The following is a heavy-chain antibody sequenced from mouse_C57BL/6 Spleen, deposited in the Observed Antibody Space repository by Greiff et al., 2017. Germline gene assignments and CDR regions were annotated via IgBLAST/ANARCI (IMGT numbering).Heavy chain of an antibody. CDR2: ISSGGDYI. Sequence: EVQLVESGEGLVKPGGSLKLSCAASGFTFSSYAMSWVRQTPEKRLEWVAYISSGGDYIYYADTVKGRFTISRDNARNTLYLQMSSLKSEDTAMYYCTRDGDTTVVATDYYAMDYWGQGTSVTVSS. J-gene: IGHJ4*01. V-gene: IGHV5-9-1*02. CDR3: TRDGDTTVVATDYYAMDY. CDR1: GFTFSSYA. D-gene: IGHD1-1*01.